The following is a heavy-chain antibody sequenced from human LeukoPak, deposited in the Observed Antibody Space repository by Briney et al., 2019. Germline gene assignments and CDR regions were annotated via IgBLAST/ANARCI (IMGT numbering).Heavy chain of an antibody. CDR3: ARAHCSGGSCYPRPFDY. CDR1: GYTFTGYY. V-gene: IGHV1-2*02. Sequence: ASVKVSCKASGYTFTGYYMHWVRQAPGQGLEWMGWINPNSGGTNYAQKFQGRVTITRDTSASTAYMELSSLRSEDTAVYYCARAHCSGGSCYPRPFDYWGRGTLVTVSS. D-gene: IGHD2-15*01. CDR2: INPNSGGT. J-gene: IGHJ4*02.